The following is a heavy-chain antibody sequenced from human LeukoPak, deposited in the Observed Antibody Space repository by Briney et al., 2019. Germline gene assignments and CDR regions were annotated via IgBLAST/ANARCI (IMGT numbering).Heavy chain of an antibody. CDR2: IYSGGST. J-gene: IGHJ4*02. D-gene: IGHD3-3*01. CDR1: GFTVSSNY. V-gene: IGHV3-53*01. Sequence: GGSLRLSCAASGFTVSSNYMSWVRQAPGKGLEWVSVIYSGGSTYYADSVKGRFTISRDNAKNSLYLQMEGLRAGDTAVYYCARDFLSDENQLRLAAPCDYWGQRTLVTVSS. CDR3: ARDFLSDENQLRLAAPCDY.